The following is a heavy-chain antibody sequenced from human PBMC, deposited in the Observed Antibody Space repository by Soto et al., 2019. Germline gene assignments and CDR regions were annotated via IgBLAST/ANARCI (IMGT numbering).Heavy chain of an antibody. CDR1: GYTFTGYY. V-gene: IGHV1-2*04. CDR2: INPNSGGT. CDR3: ARAPRGYYYYMDV. J-gene: IGHJ6*03. D-gene: IGHD3-10*01. Sequence: ASVKVSCKASGYTFTGYYMHWVRQAPGQGLEWMGWINPNSGGTNYAQKFQGWVTMTRDTSISTAYMELSRLRSDDTAVYYCARAPRGYYYYMDVWGKGTTVTVS.